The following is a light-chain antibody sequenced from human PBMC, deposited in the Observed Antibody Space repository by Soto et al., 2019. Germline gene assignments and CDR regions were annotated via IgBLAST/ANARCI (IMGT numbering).Light chain of an antibody. J-gene: IGKJ5*01. Sequence: DIPVTHSPASLSSSVGVIFSITCRASQSISSYLNWYQQKPGKAPKLLIYAASSLQSGVPSRFSGSGSGTDFTLTISSLQPEDFATYYCQQSYSTPITVGQGTRLEI. CDR2: AAS. CDR1: QSISSY. V-gene: IGKV1-39*01. CDR3: QQSYSTPIT.